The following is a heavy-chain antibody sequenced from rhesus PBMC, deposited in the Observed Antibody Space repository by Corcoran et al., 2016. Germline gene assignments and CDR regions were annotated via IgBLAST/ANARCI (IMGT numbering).Heavy chain of an antibody. D-gene: IGHD3-9*01. CDR2: FYGSSGST. J-gene: IGHJ4*01. Sequence: QVQLQESGPGLVKPSETLSLTCAVSGDSINSNYWSWIRQPPGKGLEWIGRFYGSSGSTSYNPSLTSRVTISTDTSKNQFSLKLNSVTAADTAVYYCARDLLHIGRGFDYWGQGVLVTVSS. CDR1: GDSINSNY. V-gene: IGHV4-147*01. CDR3: ARDLLHIGRGFDY.